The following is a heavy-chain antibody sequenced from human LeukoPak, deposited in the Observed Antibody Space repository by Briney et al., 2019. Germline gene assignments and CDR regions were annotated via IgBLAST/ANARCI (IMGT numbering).Heavy chain of an antibody. CDR1: GYTFTSYD. CDR3: ARVYSSGWYYHYYYYMDV. J-gene: IGHJ6*03. Sequence: ASVKVSCKASGYTFTSYDINWVRQATGQGLEWMGWMNPNSGNTGYAQKFQGRVTRTRNTSISTAYMELSSLRSEDTAVYYCARVYSSGWYYHYYYYMDVWGKGTTVTVSS. D-gene: IGHD6-19*01. CDR2: MNPNSGNT. V-gene: IGHV1-8*01.